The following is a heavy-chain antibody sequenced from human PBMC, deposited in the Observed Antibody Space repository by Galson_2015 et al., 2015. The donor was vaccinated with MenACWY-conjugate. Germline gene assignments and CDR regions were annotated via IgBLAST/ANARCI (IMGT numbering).Heavy chain of an antibody. CDR1: GGTFSSYA. CDR2: IIPILGIA. D-gene: IGHD3-9*01. V-gene: IGHV1-69*04. J-gene: IGHJ6*02. CDR3: ARDPFSRYDILTGDYYYYYGMDV. Sequence: SVKVSCKASGGTFSSYAISWVRQAPGQGLEWMGRIIPILGIANYAQKLQGRVTITADKSTSTAYMELSSLRSEDTAVYYCARDPFSRYDILTGDYYYYYGMDVWGQGTTVTVSS.